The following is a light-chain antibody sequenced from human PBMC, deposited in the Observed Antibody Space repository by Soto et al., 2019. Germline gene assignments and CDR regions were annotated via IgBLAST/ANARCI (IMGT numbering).Light chain of an antibody. CDR3: CSYAGSYTLV. Sequence: QSALTQPRSVSGSPGQSVTISCTGTSSDVGGYYYVSWYQQHAGKAPKLMIYDVSKRPSGVPDRFSGSKSGNTASLTISGLQAEDEADYYCCSYAGSYTLVFGTGTKVTVL. V-gene: IGLV2-11*01. CDR2: DVS. J-gene: IGLJ1*01. CDR1: SSDVGGYYY.